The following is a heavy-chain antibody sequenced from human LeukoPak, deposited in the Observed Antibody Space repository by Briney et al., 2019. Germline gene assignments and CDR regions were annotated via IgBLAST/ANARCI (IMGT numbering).Heavy chain of an antibody. V-gene: IGHV3-73*01. D-gene: IGHD6-13*01. CDR2: IRSKANSYAT. CDR3: TTIAAAGTDY. CDR1: GFTFSGSA. J-gene: IGHJ4*02. Sequence: GGSLRLSRAASGFTFSGSAMHWVRQASGKGLEWVGRIRSKANSYATAYAASVKGRFTISRDDSKNTAYLQMNSLKTEDTAVYYCTTIAAAGTDYWGQGTLVTVSS.